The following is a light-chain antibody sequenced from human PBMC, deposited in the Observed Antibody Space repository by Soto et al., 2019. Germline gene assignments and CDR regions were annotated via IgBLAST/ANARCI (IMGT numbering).Light chain of an antibody. V-gene: IGLV2-11*01. J-gene: IGLJ3*02. CDR1: SNDVGRYDY. Sequence: QSALTQPRSVSGSPGQSVTISCTGTSNDVGRYDYVSWYQQHPGKAPRLVLHDVYKRPSGVPDRFSGSKSRNTASLTISGVQTEDEDDYYCCSLTVSYTLLFGGGTKLTVL. CDR2: DVY. CDR3: CSLTVSYTLL.